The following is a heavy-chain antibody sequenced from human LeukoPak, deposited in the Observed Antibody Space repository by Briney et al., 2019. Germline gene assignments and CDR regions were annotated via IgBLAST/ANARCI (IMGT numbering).Heavy chain of an antibody. D-gene: IGHD3-16*01. J-gene: IGHJ4*02. CDR2: ISAYNGNT. CDR1: GYTFTSYG. V-gene: IGHV1-18*01. Sequence: GASVKVSCKASGYTFTSYGISWVRQAPGQGLEWMGWISAYNGNTNYAQKLQGRVTMTRDMSTSTVYMELSSLRSEDTAVYYCARAGVWGNFLLWGQGTLVTVSS. CDR3: ARAGVWGNFLL.